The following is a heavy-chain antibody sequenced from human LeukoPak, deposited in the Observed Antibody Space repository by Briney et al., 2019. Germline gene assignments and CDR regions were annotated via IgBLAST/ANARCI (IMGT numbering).Heavy chain of an antibody. J-gene: IGHJ5*02. D-gene: IGHD2-15*01. CDR2: IIPIFGTA. CDR1: GGTFSSYA. CDR3: AKSQLGYCSGGSCYKNWFGP. Sequence: SVKVSCKASGGTFSSYAISWVRQAPGQGLEWMGGIIPIFGTANYAQKFQGRVTITADESTSTAYMELSSLRSEDTAVYYCAKSQLGYCSGGSCYKNWFGPWGQGTLVTVSS. V-gene: IGHV1-69*13.